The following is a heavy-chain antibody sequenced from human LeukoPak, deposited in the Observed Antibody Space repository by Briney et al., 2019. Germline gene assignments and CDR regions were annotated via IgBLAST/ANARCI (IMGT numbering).Heavy chain of an antibody. Sequence: PSETLSLTCTVSGGSISSYYWSWIRQPPGKGLEWIGYMYYSGSTNYNPSLKSRVTISVDTSKNQISLKLSSVTAADTAVYYCARAYGSGSYALDNWGQGTLVTVSS. D-gene: IGHD3-10*01. CDR2: MYYSGST. J-gene: IGHJ4*02. CDR3: ARAYGSGSYALDN. CDR1: GGSISSYY. V-gene: IGHV4-59*08.